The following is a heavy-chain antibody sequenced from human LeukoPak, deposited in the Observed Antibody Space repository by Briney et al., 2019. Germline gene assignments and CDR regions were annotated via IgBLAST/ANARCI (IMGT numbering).Heavy chain of an antibody. J-gene: IGHJ6*02. Sequence: GGSLRLSCAASGFTFSSYSMNWVRQAPGKGLEWVSSISSSSSYIYYADSVKGRFTISRDNAKNSLFLQVNSLRAEDTAVYYCARDSPPGGGMDVWGQGTTVTVSS. CDR2: ISSSSSYI. V-gene: IGHV3-21*01. CDR1: GFTFSSYS. CDR3: ARDSPPGGGMDV.